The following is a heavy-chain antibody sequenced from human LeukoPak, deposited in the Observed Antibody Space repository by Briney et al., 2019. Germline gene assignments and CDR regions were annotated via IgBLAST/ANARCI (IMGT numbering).Heavy chain of an antibody. CDR3: ARSTRLYYYDSSGPYFDY. J-gene: IGHJ4*02. V-gene: IGHV3-64*01. D-gene: IGHD3-22*01. CDR2: ISSNGGST. CDR1: GFTFSSYA. Sequence: PGGALRLSCAASGFTFSSYAMHWVRQAPGKGLEYVSAISSNGGSTYYANSVKGRFTISRDNSKNTLYLQMGSLRPEDMAVYYCARSTRLYYYDSSGPYFDYGGQGTLVTVSS.